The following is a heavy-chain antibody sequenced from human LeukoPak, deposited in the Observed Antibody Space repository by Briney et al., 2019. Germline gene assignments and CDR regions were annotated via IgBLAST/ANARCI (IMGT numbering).Heavy chain of an antibody. CDR1: GYTFTAYY. J-gene: IGHJ4*02. Sequence: ASVKVSCKASGYTFTAYYMHWVRQAPGQGLEWMGRINPNSGDTNYAQKFQGSVTMTRDTSISTAYMELSRLRSDDTAVYYCARGGIAEDFDYWGQGTLVTVSS. V-gene: IGHV1-2*06. D-gene: IGHD6-13*01. CDR2: INPNSGDT. CDR3: ARGGIAEDFDY.